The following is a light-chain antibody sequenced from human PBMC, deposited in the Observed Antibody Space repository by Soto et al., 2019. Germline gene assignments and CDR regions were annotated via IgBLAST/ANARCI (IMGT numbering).Light chain of an antibody. V-gene: IGKV1-5*01. CDR3: QHFNSYAPMYT. CDR2: DAS. J-gene: IGKJ2*01. Sequence: DIQMTQSPSTLSASVGDRVTITCRASQSITTWLAWYQQKPGKAPNLLIYDASTLEIGVPPRFSGSGSGTEFTLTISSLQPDDFATYYCQHFNSYAPMYTFGQGTKLEIK. CDR1: QSITTW.